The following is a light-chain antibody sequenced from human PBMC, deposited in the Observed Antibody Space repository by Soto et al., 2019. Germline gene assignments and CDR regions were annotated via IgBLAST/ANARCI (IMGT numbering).Light chain of an antibody. CDR1: QAITND. CDR3: LQDYNYPHT. CDR2: SAS. V-gene: IGKV1-6*01. Sequence: AIQMTQSPSSLSASVGDRVTITCRASQAITNDLGWYQQKPGKAPKLLIHSASSVPSGVPSRFSGSGSGTSFTLTISSLQPEDFATYYCLQDYNYPHTFGQVTNLEIK. J-gene: IGKJ2*01.